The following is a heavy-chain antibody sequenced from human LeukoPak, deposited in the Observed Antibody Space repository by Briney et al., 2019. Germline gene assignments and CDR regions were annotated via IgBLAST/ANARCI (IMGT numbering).Heavy chain of an antibody. CDR2: ISYDGSEK. CDR3: TYEQRAPYYFDY. CDR1: GFTFSSYA. D-gene: IGHD3-22*01. J-gene: IGHJ4*02. Sequence: GGSLRLSCAASGFTFSSYAMHWVRQAPGKGLEWVSLISYDGSEKYYADSVKGRFTISRDNSKNTLYLQMNSLRAEETAVYYCTYEQRAPYYFDYWGQGTLVTVSS. V-gene: IGHV3-30-3*01.